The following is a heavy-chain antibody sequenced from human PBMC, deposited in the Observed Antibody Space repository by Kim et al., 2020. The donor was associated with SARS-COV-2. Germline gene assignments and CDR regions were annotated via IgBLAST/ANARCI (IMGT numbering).Heavy chain of an antibody. CDR1: GGTFSSYA. Sequence: SVKVSCKASGGTFSSYAISWVRQAPGQGLEWMGGIIPIFGTANYAQKFQGRVTITADESTGTAYMELSSLRSEDTAVYYCARDVDCSSTSWGCYGRMDVWGQGTTVTVSS. CDR2: IIPIFGTA. V-gene: IGHV1-69*13. J-gene: IGHJ6*02. CDR3: ARDVDCSSTSWGCYGRMDV. D-gene: IGHD2-2*01.